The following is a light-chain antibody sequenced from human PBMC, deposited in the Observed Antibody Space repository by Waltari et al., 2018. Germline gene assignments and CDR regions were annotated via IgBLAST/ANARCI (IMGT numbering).Light chain of an antibody. Sequence: DIVMTQSPDSLAVSLGERATINCKSSPSVLFSSNSKNYLAWYQQKPGQPPKLLIYWASTRESGVPDRVSGSGSGTDFTLTISSLQAEDVAVYYCQQFYTTPPTFGQGTKVEV. CDR2: WAS. CDR3: QQFYTTPPT. CDR1: PSVLFSSNSKNY. J-gene: IGKJ1*01. V-gene: IGKV4-1*01.